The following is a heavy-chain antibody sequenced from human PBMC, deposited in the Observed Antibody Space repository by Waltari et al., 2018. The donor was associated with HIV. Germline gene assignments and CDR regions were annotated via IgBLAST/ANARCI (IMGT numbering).Heavy chain of an antibody. CDR1: GESFSDYY. D-gene: IGHD3-10*01. CDR2: VNHRGVT. Sequence: QVQLRPWGSTLLKPSETLSLTCAVYGESFSDYYWTWIRQAPGRRLAWTGGVNHRGVTNCIPCVRARVQCRILISGDTAKNQFALKMKSVSAADTAMYFCARWKDTKGLYYKYYYYDCWSQGTLVPGSP. V-gene: IGHV4-34*02. J-gene: IGHJ4*02. CDR3: ARWKDTKGLYYKYYYYDC.